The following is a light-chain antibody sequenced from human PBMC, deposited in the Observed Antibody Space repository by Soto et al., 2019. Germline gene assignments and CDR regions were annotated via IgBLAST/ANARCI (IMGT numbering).Light chain of an antibody. V-gene: IGLV2-8*01. CDR3: TSYAGTYSFFYV. J-gene: IGLJ1*01. CDR1: SSDVGAYNY. Sequence: HSALTQPPSASGSPLQSVTISCTGTSSDVGAYNYVSWYQQLPGKAPKLIIYEVSKRPSGVPDRFSGSKSGNTASLTVSGLQAEDEADYYCTSYAGTYSFFYVFGTGTKVTFL. CDR2: EVS.